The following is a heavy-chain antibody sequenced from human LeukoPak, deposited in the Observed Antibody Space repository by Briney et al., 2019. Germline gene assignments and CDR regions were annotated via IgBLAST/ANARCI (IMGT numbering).Heavy chain of an antibody. V-gene: IGHV1-2*02. Sequence: GASVKVSCKASGYTFAGYYMHWVRQAPGQGLEWMGWINPNSGGTNYAQKFQGRVTMTRDTSISTAYMELSRLRSDDTAVYYCARKEACSGGSCYSGGGTFDYWGQGTLVTVSS. D-gene: IGHD2-15*01. CDR1: GYTFAGYY. CDR3: ARKEACSGGSCYSGGGTFDY. CDR2: INPNSGGT. J-gene: IGHJ4*02.